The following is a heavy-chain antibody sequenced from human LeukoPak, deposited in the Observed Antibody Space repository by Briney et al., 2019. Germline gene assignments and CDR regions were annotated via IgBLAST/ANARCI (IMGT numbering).Heavy chain of an antibody. Sequence: PSETLSLICTVSGGSISSGDYYWSWIRQPPGKGLEWIGYIYYSGSTYYNPSLESRATISVDTSKNHFSLKMSSVTAADTAVYYCARSSGTGTFSYWGQGTLVTVSS. CDR2: IYYSGST. V-gene: IGHV4-30-4*01. CDR3: ARSSGTGTFSY. D-gene: IGHD6-25*01. J-gene: IGHJ4*02. CDR1: GGSISSGDYY.